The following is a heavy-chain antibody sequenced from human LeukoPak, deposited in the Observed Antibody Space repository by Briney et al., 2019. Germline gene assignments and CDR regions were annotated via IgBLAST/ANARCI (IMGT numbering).Heavy chain of an antibody. V-gene: IGHV4-34*01. CDR1: GGSISSYY. J-gene: IGHJ4*02. CDR2: INHSGST. Sequence: NPSETLSLTCTVSGGSISSYYWSWIRQPPGKGLEWIGEINHSGSTNYNPSLKSRVTISVDTSKNQFSLKLSSVTAADTAVYYCARERYYYGSGSYYFFDYWGQGTLVTVSS. CDR3: ARERYYYGSGSYYFFDY. D-gene: IGHD3-10*01.